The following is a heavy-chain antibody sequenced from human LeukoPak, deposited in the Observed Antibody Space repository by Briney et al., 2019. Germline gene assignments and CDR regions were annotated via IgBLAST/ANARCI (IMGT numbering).Heavy chain of an antibody. J-gene: IGHJ5*02. V-gene: IGHV4-39*07. CDR3: AREGLNMVRGVIPKEAWGWFDP. CDR1: GGSISSSSYY. D-gene: IGHD3-10*01. CDR2: IYYSGST. Sequence: PSQTLSLTCTVSGGSISSSSYYWGWIRQPPGKGLEWIGSIYYSGSTYYNPSLKSRVTISVDTSKNQFSLKLSSVTAADTAVYYCAREGLNMVRGVIPKEAWGWFDPWGQGTLVTVSS.